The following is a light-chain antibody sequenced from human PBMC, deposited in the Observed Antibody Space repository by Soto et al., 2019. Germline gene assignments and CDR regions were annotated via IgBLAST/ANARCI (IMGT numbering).Light chain of an antibody. CDR1: QSVSGW. Sequence: DIQMTQSPSTLSASVGDTVTVTCRASQSVSGWLAWYQQKPGEAPKLLIYKASSLESGVPSRFSGSGSGTEFTLTISSLQPDDFATYYCQQYNSYGWTFGQGTKVDI. V-gene: IGKV1-5*03. CDR2: KAS. CDR3: QQYNSYGWT. J-gene: IGKJ1*01.